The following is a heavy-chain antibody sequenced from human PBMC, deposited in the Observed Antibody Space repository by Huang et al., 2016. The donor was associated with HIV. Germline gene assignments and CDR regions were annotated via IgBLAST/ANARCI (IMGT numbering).Heavy chain of an antibody. Sequence: QVQLHQWGAGLLKPSETLSLTCAVYGGSFSGYYWSGIRQPPGKGLEWIGEITHSGSTNDNPTLKSRVTIAEETSKNQFSLKRSSGTSADAAVYYCARAPHYGSGSYYYWGQGTLVTVSS. CDR1: GGSFSGYY. CDR3: ARAPHYGSGSYYY. D-gene: IGHD3-10*01. J-gene: IGHJ4*02. V-gene: IGHV4-34*01. CDR2: ITHSGST.